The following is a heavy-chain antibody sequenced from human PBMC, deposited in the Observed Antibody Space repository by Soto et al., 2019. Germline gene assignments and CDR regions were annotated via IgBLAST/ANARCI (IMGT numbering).Heavy chain of an antibody. CDR3: AKRDGIAVAGTFDY. CDR1: GFTFSSFA. V-gene: IGHV3-23*01. J-gene: IGHJ4*02. D-gene: IGHD6-19*01. Sequence: EVQLLESGGGLVQPGGSLRLSCAAYGFTFSSFAMSWFRQAPGKGLEWVSAISGNGGSTYYADSVKGRFTITRDNSKNTLYLQMNSLRAEDTAVYYCAKRDGIAVAGTFDYWGQGTLVTVSS. CDR2: ISGNGGST.